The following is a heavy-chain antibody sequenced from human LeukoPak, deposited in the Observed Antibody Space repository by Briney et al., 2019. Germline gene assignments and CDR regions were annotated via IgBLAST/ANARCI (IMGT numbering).Heavy chain of an antibody. Sequence: ASVKVSCKASGYSFINYGINWVRQAPGQGLEWMGWINTSNGNTNFAQKFQGRVTMTTDTSTSTAYMELRSLRSDDTAVYYCARIHQSITIFGAVIDAFDIWGQGTMVTVSS. D-gene: IGHD3-3*01. CDR2: INTSNGNT. CDR1: GYSFINYG. V-gene: IGHV1-18*01. J-gene: IGHJ3*02. CDR3: ARIHQSITIFGAVIDAFDI.